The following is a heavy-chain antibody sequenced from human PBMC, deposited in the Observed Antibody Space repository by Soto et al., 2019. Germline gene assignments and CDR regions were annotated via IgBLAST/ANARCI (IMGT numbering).Heavy chain of an antibody. CDR1: GYLFPNNW. CDR3: ARGGYQMDY. D-gene: IGHD2-15*01. J-gene: IGHJ4*02. Sequence: GESLKISCEASGYLFPNNWIGWVRQRPGKGLEWMGIIYPESDTRYSPAFQGQVTISADKSISTAYLQWSSLKASDTAIYYCARGGYQMDYWGQGTLVTVSS. CDR2: IYPESDT. V-gene: IGHV5-51*01.